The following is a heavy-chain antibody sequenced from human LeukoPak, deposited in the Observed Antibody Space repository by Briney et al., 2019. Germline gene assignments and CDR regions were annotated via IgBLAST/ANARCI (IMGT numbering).Heavy chain of an antibody. CDR3: ARGVEPLAANTLAY. CDR2: LYSDGNT. Sequence: GGSLRLSCAASGFTVITNDMTWVRQAPGKGLEWVSVLYSDGNTKYADSVQGRFTISRDKSKNTLYLETNSLSPDDTAVYYCARGVEPLAANTLAYWGQGTLVTVSS. J-gene: IGHJ4*02. D-gene: IGHD1-14*01. V-gene: IGHV3-53*01. CDR1: GFTVITND.